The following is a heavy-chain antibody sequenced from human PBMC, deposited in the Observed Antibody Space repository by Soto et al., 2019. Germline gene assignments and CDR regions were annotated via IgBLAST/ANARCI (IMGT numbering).Heavy chain of an antibody. V-gene: IGHV1-3*01. D-gene: IGHD6-19*01. CDR1: GYTFTSYA. CDR3: ARDLGGWTDY. Sequence: QVQLVQSGAEVKKPGASVKVSCKASGYTFTSYAMQWVRQAPGQRLEWMGWINAGNGNTKYSQKCQGRVTITSDTSASTDYMELSSLRSEDTAVYYCARDLGGWTDYWGQGTLVTVSS. CDR2: INAGNGNT. J-gene: IGHJ4*02.